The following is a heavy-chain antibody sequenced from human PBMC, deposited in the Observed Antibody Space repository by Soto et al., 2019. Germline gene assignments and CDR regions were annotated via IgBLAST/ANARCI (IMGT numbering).Heavy chain of an antibody. Sequence: SETLSLTCTVSGGSISSYYWSWIRQPPGKGLEWIGYIYYSGSTNYNPSLKSRVTISVDTSKNQFSLKLSSVTAADTAVYYCARQHLITGTESYYYYGMDVWGQGTTVTVSS. CDR3: ARQHLITGTESYYYYGMDV. V-gene: IGHV4-59*01. CDR1: GGSISSYY. J-gene: IGHJ6*02. D-gene: IGHD1-20*01. CDR2: IYYSGST.